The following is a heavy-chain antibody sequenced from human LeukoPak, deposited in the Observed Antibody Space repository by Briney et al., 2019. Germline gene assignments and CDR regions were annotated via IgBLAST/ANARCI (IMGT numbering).Heavy chain of an antibody. J-gene: IGHJ5*02. V-gene: IGHV1-2*02. D-gene: IGHD2-21*02. CDR3: ARELHPNRFDP. Sequence: GPSVKVSCKASGCTFTGYYMNWALQAPGQGLEWIGWINPNSGGTNYAQKFQGRVTMTRDTSISTAYMELSRLRSDDTAVYYCARELHPNRFDPWGQGTLVTVSS. CDR2: INPNSGGT. CDR1: GCTFTGYY.